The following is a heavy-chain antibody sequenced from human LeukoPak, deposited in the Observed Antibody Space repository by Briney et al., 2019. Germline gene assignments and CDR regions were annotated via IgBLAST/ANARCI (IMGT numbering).Heavy chain of an antibody. CDR3: ARDLAVAGHVRGRLSPN. CDR1: GGSISSGGYY. Sequence: PSETLSLTCTVSGGSISSGGYYWSWIRQPPGKGLEWIGYIYHSGSTYYNPSLKSRVTISVDRSKNQFSLKLSSVTAADTAVYYCARDLAVAGHVRGRLSPNWGQGTLVTVSS. V-gene: IGHV4-30-2*01. D-gene: IGHD6-19*01. J-gene: IGHJ4*02. CDR2: IYHSGST.